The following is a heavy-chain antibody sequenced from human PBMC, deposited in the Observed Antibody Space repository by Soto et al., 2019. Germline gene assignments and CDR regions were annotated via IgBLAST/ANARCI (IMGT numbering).Heavy chain of an antibody. CDR1: GGSISSGGYY. CDR2: IYYSGST. CDR3: ARGPAYSSSWYGNWFDP. V-gene: IGHV4-31*03. D-gene: IGHD6-13*01. J-gene: IGHJ5*02. Sequence: PSETLSLTCTVSGGSISSGGYYWSWIRQHPGKGLEWIGYIYYSGSTYYNPSLKSRVTISVDTSKNQFSLKLSSVTAADTAVYYCARGPAYSSSWYGNWFDPWGQGTLVTVSS.